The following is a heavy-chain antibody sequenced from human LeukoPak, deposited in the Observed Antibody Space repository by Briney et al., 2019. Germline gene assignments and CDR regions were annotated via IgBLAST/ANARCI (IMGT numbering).Heavy chain of an antibody. CDR2: ISSRSSYI. V-gene: IGHV3-21*06. D-gene: IGHD5-12*01. CDR1: GFTYSSYG. Sequence: PGRSLRLSCAASGFTYSSYGMNWVRQAPGKGLEWVSSISSRSSYIYYADSVKGRFTISRDNAKNSLYLQMNSLRAEDTAVYYCARDPFSGYDKRVYYFDYWGQGTLVTVSS. CDR3: ARDPFSGYDKRVYYFDY. J-gene: IGHJ4*02.